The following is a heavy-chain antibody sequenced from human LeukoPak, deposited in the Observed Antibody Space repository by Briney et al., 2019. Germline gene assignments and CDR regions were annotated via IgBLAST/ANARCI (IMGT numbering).Heavy chain of an antibody. CDR1: GYTFTSYY. CDR3: ARDGGGDRYSGSYYYYYYMDV. D-gene: IGHD1-26*01. V-gene: IGHV1-46*01. Sequence: ASVKVSCKASGYTFTSYYIHWVRQAPGQGLEWMGIINPSGGSTSYAEKFQGRVTMTRDTSTSTVYMELSSLRSEDTAVYYCARDGGGDRYSGSYYYYYYMDVWGKGTTVTVSS. CDR2: INPSGGST. J-gene: IGHJ6*03.